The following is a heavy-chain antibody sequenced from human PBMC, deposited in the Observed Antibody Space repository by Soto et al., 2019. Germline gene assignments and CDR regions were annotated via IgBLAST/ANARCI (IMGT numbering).Heavy chain of an antibody. CDR3: ARTFYRSSVYYFDI. V-gene: IGHV2-5*02. CDR1: GFSLTTSGVG. CDR2: IYWDDDK. D-gene: IGHD3-16*02. Sequence: QITLEESGPTLVKPTQTLTLTCTFSGFSLTTSGVGVGWIRQPPGEALEWLALIYWDDDKRYSPSLESRLTISMDTSENQVVLTLTNMDTVDTATYYCARTFYRSSVYYFDIWGQGTLVTVSS. J-gene: IGHJ4*02.